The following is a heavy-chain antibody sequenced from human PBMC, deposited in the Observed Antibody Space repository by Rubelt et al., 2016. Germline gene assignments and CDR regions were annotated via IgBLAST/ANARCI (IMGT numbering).Heavy chain of an antibody. Sequence: NYAQKFQGRVTITADKSTSTAYMELSSLRSEDTAVYYCARDNHWGVSGSKRFDYWGQGTLVAVSS. D-gene: IGHD3-10*01. CDR3: ARDNHWGVSGSKRFDY. J-gene: IGHJ4*02. V-gene: IGHV1-69*04.